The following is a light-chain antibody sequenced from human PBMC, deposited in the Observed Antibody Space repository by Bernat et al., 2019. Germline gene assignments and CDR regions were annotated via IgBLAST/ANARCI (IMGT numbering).Light chain of an antibody. J-gene: IGKJ5*01. CDR2: GAS. CDR3: QQLGRFPIT. CDR1: QVSGTY. Sequence: DVQLTQSPSFLSASVGDRVDITCRASQVSGTYLAWYQKKPGKAPKLLIYGASTLQTGVPSRFSGSGSGTEFTLTIASLQPEDGATYFCQQLGRFPITFGQGTQLEIK. V-gene: IGKV1-9*01.